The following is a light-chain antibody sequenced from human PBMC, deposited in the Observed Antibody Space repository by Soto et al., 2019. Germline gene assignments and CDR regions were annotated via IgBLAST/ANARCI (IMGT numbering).Light chain of an antibody. J-gene: IGKJ1*01. CDR3: QQRSNWPWT. CDR1: QSVSSN. V-gene: IGKV3-11*01. Sequence: EIVMTQSPATLSVSPGERATLSCRASQSVSSNLAWYQQKVGQAPRLLIYDASNRATGIPARFSGSGSGTDFTLTISSLEPEDFAVYYCQQRSNWPWTFGQGTKVEIK. CDR2: DAS.